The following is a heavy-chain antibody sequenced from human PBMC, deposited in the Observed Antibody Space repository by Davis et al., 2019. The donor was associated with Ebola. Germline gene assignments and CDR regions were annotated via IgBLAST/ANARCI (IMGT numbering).Heavy chain of an antibody. CDR2: INHSGST. CDR1: GGSFSGYY. CDR3: ARRIPGRWLRLLG. V-gene: IGHV4-34*01. D-gene: IGHD5-12*01. Sequence: SETLSLTCAVYGGSFSGYYWSWIRQPPEKGLEWIGEINHSGSTNYNPSLKSRVTISVDTSKNQFSLKLSSVTAADTAVYYCARRIPGRWLRLLGWGQGTLVTVSS. J-gene: IGHJ4*02.